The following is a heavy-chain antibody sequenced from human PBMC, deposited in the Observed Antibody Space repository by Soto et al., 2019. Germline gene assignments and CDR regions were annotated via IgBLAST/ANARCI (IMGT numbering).Heavy chain of an antibody. CDR3: AKDLEGYCSSTSCYTYFGLDV. CDR1: VFTFSSYV. CDR2: ISYDGSNK. J-gene: IGHJ6*02. Sequence: GGSLRLSCAASVFTFSSYVMHWVLQAPGKGLEWVAVISYDGSNKYYADSVKGRFTISRDNSKHTLFLQMNSLRPEDTAVYYCAKDLEGYCSSTSCYTYFGLDVWGQGTTVTVSS. V-gene: IGHV3-30*18. D-gene: IGHD2-2*01.